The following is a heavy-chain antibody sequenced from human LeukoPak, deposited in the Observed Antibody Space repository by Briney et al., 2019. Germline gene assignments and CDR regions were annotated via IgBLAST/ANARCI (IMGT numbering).Heavy chain of an antibody. CDR2: IYYSGST. D-gene: IGHD5-12*01. J-gene: IGHJ4*02. V-gene: IGHV4-59*01. CDR1: GGSISSYY. CDR3: ARVSGYDWESFHDY. Sequence: PSETLSLTCTVSGGSISSYYWSWLRQSPGKGLEWLGYIYYSGSTNYNPSLKSRVTISVDTSKNQFSLRLSSVTAADTAVYYCARVSGYDWESFHDYWGQGTQVTVSS.